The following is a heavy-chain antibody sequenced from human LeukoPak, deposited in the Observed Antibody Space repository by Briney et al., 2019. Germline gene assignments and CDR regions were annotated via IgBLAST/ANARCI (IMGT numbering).Heavy chain of an antibody. J-gene: IGHJ2*01. CDR1: GFTFSSYD. Sequence: GGSLRLSCAASGFTFSSYDMHWVRQAPGKGLEWVAVIWFDGSNKYYADSVKGRFTISRDNSKNTLYLQMNSLRAEDTAVYYCARPSGSYWYFDLWGRGTLVTVTS. CDR3: ARPSGSYWYFDL. D-gene: IGHD1-26*01. CDR2: IWFDGSNK. V-gene: IGHV3-33*01.